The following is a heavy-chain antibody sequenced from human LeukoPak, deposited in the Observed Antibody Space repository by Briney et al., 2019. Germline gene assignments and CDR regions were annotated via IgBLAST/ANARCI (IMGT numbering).Heavy chain of an antibody. CDR3: AKGKYIGTWYFDY. J-gene: IGHJ4*02. V-gene: IGHV3-23*01. Sequence: GGSLRLSCAASGFTFSSYWMSWFRQTPGKGLEWVSSFSGSDDTTKYADSVKGRFSISGDKSKNTVYLQMNNLRAEDTALYYCAKGKYIGTWYFDYWGQGTLVTVSS. CDR1: GFTFSSYW. D-gene: IGHD6-13*01. CDR2: FSGSDDTT.